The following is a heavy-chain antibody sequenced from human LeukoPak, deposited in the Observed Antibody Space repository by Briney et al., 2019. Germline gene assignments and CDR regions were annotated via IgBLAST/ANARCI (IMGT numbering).Heavy chain of an antibody. V-gene: IGHV3-7*01. CDR3: ARTGRYSSSRYPDY. D-gene: IGHD6-13*01. CDR1: GFTFSSYW. CDR2: IKQDGSEK. J-gene: IGHJ4*02. Sequence: GGSLRLSCAASGFTFSSYWMSWVRQAPGKGLEWVANIKQDGSEKYYVDSVKGRFTISRDNAKNSLYLQMNSLRAEDTAVYYCARTGRYSSSRYPDYWGQGTLVTVSS.